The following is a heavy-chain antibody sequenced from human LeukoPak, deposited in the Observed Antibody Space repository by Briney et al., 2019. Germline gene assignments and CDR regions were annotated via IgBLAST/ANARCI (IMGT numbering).Heavy chain of an antibody. J-gene: IGHJ4*02. D-gene: IGHD6-13*01. V-gene: IGHV3-11*06. CDR1: GFTFSDYY. CDR3: ARDAGAAAGTFEYYFDY. Sequence: GGSLRLSCAASGFTFSDYYMSWIRQAPGKGLEWVSYISSSSSYTNYADSVKGRFTISRDNAKNSLYLQMNSLRAEDTAVYYCARDAGAAAGTFEYYFDYWGQGTLVTVSS. CDR2: ISSSSSYT.